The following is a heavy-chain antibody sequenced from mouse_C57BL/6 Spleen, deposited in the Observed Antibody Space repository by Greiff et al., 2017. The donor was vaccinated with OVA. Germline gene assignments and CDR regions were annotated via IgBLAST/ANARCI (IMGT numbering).Heavy chain of an antibody. D-gene: IGHD1-1*01. CDR3: VRQTVYYYGSSSAWFAY. CDR1: GFSFNTYA. Sequence: EVKLVESGGGLVQPKGSLKLSCAASGFSFNTYAMNWVRQAPGKGLEWVARIRSKSNNYATYYADSVKDRFTISRDDSESMLYLQMNNLKTEDTAMYYCVRQTVYYYGSSSAWFAYWGQGTLVTVSA. V-gene: IGHV10-1*01. J-gene: IGHJ3*01. CDR2: IRSKSNNYAT.